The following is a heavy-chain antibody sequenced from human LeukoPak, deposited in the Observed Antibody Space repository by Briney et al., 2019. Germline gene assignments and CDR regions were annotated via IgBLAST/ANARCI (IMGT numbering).Heavy chain of an antibody. Sequence: GGSLRLSCAASGFTFSSYAMHWVRQAPGKGLEWVAVISYDGSNKYYADSVKGRFTISRDNSKNTLYLQMNSLRAEDTAVYYCARGTNRGSTSYYFDYWGQGTLVTVSS. D-gene: IGHD2-8*01. CDR2: ISYDGSNK. J-gene: IGHJ4*02. V-gene: IGHV3-30-3*01. CDR3: ARGTNRGSTSYYFDY. CDR1: GFTFSSYA.